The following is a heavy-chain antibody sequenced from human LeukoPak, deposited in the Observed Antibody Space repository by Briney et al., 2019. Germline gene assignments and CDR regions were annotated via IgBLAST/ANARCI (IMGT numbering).Heavy chain of an antibody. CDR1: GYTLTELS. V-gene: IGHV1-24*01. Sequence: ASVKVSCKVSGYTLTELSMHWVRQAPGKGLEWMGGFDPEDGETIYAQKFQGRVTMTRDTSTSTVYVELSSLRSEDTAVYYCARDTAMGPNYFDYWGQGTLVTVSS. J-gene: IGHJ4*02. CDR2: FDPEDGET. CDR3: ARDTAMGPNYFDY. D-gene: IGHD5-18*01.